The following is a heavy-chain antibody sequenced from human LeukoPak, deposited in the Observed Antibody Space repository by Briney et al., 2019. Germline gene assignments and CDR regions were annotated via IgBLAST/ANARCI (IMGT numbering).Heavy chain of an antibody. J-gene: IGHJ5*02. D-gene: IGHD1-26*01. CDR3: TTDSPLYSGNYYEVP. Sequence: PGGSLRLSCAASGFTFSSYSMNWVRQAPGKGLEWVSYISSSSSTIYYADSVKGRFTISRDNAKNSLYLQMNSLKIEDTAVYYCTTDSPLYSGNYYEVPWGQGTLVTVSS. V-gene: IGHV3-48*01. CDR2: ISSSSSTI. CDR1: GFTFSSYS.